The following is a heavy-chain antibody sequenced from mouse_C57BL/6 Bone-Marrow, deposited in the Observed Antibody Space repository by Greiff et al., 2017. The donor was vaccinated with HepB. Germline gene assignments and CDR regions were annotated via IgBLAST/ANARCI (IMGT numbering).Heavy chain of an antibody. CDR1: GYTFTSYW. Sequence: VQLQQPGAELVKPGASVKLSCKASGYTFTSYWMHWVKQRPGRGLEWIGRIDPNSGGTKYNEKFKSKATMTVDKPSSTAYMQGSSLTSEASAGYYCARKDYSNDGCYFDDWGQGTTLTVSS. D-gene: IGHD2-12*01. CDR3: ARKDYSNDGCYFDD. J-gene: IGHJ2*01. CDR2: IDPNSGGT. V-gene: IGHV1-72*01.